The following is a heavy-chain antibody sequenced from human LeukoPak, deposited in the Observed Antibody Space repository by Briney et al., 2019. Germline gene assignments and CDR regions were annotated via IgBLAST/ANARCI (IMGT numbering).Heavy chain of an antibody. CDR2: ISGSGIST. CDR3: AKPSCTSGVCHYYFDY. CDR1: GFTFSSYA. D-gene: IGHD2-8*01. Sequence: GGSLRLSCAASGFTFSSYAMSWVRQAPGKGLEWVSAISGSGISTFYADSVKGRFTISRDNSKNTLYLQMNSLRVEDTAVYFCAKPSCTSGVCHYYFDYWGQGTLVTVSS. J-gene: IGHJ4*02. V-gene: IGHV3-23*01.